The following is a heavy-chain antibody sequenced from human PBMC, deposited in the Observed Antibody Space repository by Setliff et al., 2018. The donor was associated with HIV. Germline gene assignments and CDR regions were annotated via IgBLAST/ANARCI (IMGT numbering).Heavy chain of an antibody. V-gene: IGHV1-69*13. CDR2: IVPTLNTG. J-gene: IGHJ4*02. CDR3: ARIPNHSSGFDY. CDR1: GGTFRSHE. Sequence: SVKVSCKASGGTFRSHEISWVRQAPGQGLEWMGGIVPTLNTGNYAPKFQGRVTITADESTTTAYMELSSLRSEDTAVYYCARIPNHSSGFDYWGQGTPVTAPQ. D-gene: IGHD3-22*01.